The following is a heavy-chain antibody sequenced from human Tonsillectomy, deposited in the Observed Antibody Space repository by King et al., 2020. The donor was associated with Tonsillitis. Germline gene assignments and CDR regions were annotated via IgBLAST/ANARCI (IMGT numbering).Heavy chain of an antibody. CDR2: IYHSGST. J-gene: IGHJ4*02. CDR1: GYSISSGYY. Sequence: VQLQESGPGLVKPSETLSLTCAVSGYSISSGYYWGWIRQPPGKGLEWIGSIYHSGSTYYNPSLKSRVTISVDTSKNQFSLKLSSVTAADTAVYYCARGQYYGEEGDDWGQGTLVTVS. CDR3: ARGQYYGEEGDD. V-gene: IGHV4-38-2*01. D-gene: IGHD4-17*01.